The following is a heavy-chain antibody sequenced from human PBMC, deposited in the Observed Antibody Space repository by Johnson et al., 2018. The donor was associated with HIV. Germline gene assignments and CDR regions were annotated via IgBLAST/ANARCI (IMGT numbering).Heavy chain of an antibody. Sequence: QVQLVESWGGLVKPGGSLRLSCAASGFSFSDYYMTWIRQAPGKGLEWVSYISSSGSTIYYADSVKGRFTISRDNAKNSLYLQVNSLRAEDTAVYYCARDLGNWDSPRSAVDIWGQGTIVTVSS. CDR1: GFSFSDYY. J-gene: IGHJ3*02. D-gene: IGHD1/OR15-1a*01. V-gene: IGHV3-11*04. CDR2: ISSSGSTI. CDR3: ARDLGNWDSPRSAVDI.